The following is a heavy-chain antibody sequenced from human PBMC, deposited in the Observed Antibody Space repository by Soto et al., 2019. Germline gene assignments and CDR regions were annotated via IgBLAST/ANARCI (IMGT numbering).Heavy chain of an antibody. CDR2: IWYDGSNK. J-gene: IGHJ6*02. D-gene: IGHD6-13*01. V-gene: IGHV3-33*01. Sequence: QVQLVESGGGVVQPGRSLRLSSAASGFTFSSYGMHWVRQAPGKGLEWVAVIWYDGSNKYYADSVKGRFTISRDNSKNTLYLQMNSLRAEDTAVYYCARDRSSSWNYYYYGMDVWGQGTTVTVSS. CDR1: GFTFSSYG. CDR3: ARDRSSSWNYYYYGMDV.